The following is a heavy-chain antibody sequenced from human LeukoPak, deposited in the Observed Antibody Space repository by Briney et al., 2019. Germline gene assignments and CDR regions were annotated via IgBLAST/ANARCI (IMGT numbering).Heavy chain of an antibody. Sequence: GASVKVSCKASGYTFTSYGISWVRQAPGQGLEWMGWISAYNGNTNYAQKLQGRVTMTTDTSTSTAYMELRRLRSDDTAVYYCAGDPRNWNYMDCFDPWGQGTLVTVSS. J-gene: IGHJ5*02. CDR2: ISAYNGNT. D-gene: IGHD1-7*01. V-gene: IGHV1-18*01. CDR3: AGDPRNWNYMDCFDP. CDR1: GYTFTSYG.